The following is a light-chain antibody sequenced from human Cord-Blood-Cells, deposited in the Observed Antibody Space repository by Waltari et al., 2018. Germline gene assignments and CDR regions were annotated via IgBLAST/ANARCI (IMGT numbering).Light chain of an antibody. J-gene: IGLJ1*01. CDR3: CSYAGSSTFV. Sequence: QSALTQPASVSGSPGQSITISCTGTSSDVGSYNLVSWYQQHPGKAPKLMIYEVSKRPSGFSNRFSGSESGNTASLTISGLQAEDEAYYYCCSYAGSSTFVFGTGTKVTVL. CDR2: EVS. V-gene: IGLV2-23*02. CDR1: SSDVGSYNL.